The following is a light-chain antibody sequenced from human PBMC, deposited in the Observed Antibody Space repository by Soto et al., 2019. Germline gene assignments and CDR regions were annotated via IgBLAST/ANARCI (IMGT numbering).Light chain of an antibody. CDR2: AIS. J-gene: IGKJ1*01. CDR3: LQDYIYPWT. CDR1: RDIGNN. Sequence: AIQMTQSPSSLSASVGDRVTITCRASRDIGNNLGWYQQKPGKAPRYLIDAISRLQSGVPARFSGSGSGTDFTLTISSLQPEDFASYYCLQDYIYPWTFGQGTKVEIK. V-gene: IGKV1-6*01.